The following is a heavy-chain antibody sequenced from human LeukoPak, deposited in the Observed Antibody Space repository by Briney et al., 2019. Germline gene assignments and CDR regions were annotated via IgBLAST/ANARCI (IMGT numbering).Heavy chain of an antibody. CDR3: ARGWNWLQPFDY. CDR1: GGSFSGYY. J-gene: IGHJ4*02. V-gene: IGHV4-34*01. Sequence: SETLSLTCAVYGGSFSGYYWSWIRQPPGKGLEWIGEINHSGSTNYNPSLKSRVTISVDTSKNQFSLKLSSVTAADTAVYYCARGWNWLQPFDYWGQGTLVTVSS. CDR2: INHSGST. D-gene: IGHD5-24*01.